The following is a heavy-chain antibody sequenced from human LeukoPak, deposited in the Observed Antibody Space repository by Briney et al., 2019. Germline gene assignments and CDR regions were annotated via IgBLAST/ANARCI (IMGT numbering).Heavy chain of an antibody. CDR2: IRAKAYGGTM. Sequence: GGSLRLSCTASGFTSGDYAMNWVRQAPGKGLEWVGFIRAKAYGGTMEYAASVKGRFTISRDESKSIAYLQMNSLKTEDTAVYYCTNGSAGFFDFWGQGTLVTVSS. CDR3: TNGSAGFFDF. CDR1: GFTSGDYA. J-gene: IGHJ4*02. D-gene: IGHD2-2*03. V-gene: IGHV3-49*04.